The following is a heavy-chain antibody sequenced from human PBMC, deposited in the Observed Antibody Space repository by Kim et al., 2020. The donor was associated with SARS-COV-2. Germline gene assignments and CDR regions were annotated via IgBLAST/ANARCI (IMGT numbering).Heavy chain of an antibody. Sequence: SETLSLTCAVYGGSFSGYYWSWIRQPPGKGLEWIGEINHSGSTNYNPSLKSRVTISVDTSKNQFSLKLSSVTAADTAVYYCARRTAGRMSTYVGGWFDPWGQGTLVTVSS. J-gene: IGHJ5*02. CDR3: ARRTAGRMSTYVGGWFDP. V-gene: IGHV4-34*01. D-gene: IGHD6-19*01. CDR2: INHSGST. CDR1: GGSFSGYY.